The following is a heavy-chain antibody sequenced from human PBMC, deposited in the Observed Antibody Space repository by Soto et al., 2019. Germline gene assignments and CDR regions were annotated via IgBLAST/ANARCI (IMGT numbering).Heavy chain of an antibody. CDR3: ARARYYYDSSGYYIVDP. J-gene: IGHJ5*02. D-gene: IGHD3-22*01. CDR1: GGTFSSYA. Sequence: ASVKVSCKASGGTFSSYAISWVRQAPGQGLEWMGGITPIFGTANYAQKFQGRVTITADESTNTAYMELSSLRSEDTAMYYCARARYYYDSSGYYIVDPWGQGTLVTVSS. CDR2: ITPIFGTA. V-gene: IGHV1-69*13.